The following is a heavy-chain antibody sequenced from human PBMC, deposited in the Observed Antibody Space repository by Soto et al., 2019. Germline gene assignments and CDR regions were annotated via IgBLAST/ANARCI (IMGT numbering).Heavy chain of an antibody. V-gene: IGHV3-30*04. CDR3: ARDPYGDSQYFDY. CDR2: VSFDGKVT. D-gene: IGHD2-21*02. CDR1: GFTFNSLS. J-gene: IGHJ4*02. Sequence: QVQLVESGGGMVQAGTSLRLSCTGSGFTFNSLSLHWVRQGPDKGLAWVAVVSFDGKVTYYAYSVKGRFTVSRDNSQNTISLQASSLRAEDTAVYYCARDPYGDSQYFDYWGQGTPVTVSS.